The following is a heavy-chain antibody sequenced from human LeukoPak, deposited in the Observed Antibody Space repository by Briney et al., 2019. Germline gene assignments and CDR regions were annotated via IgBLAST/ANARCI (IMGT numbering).Heavy chain of an antibody. V-gene: IGHV3-9*01. J-gene: IGHJ4*02. CDR1: GFTFDDYA. CDR2: ISWNSGSI. CDR3: AKDYHTAMVNYYFDY. Sequence: GGSLRLSCVASGFTFDDYAMHWFQQPPGRGLGWVSGISWNSGSIGYADSVKGRFTISRDNAKNSLYLQMNSLRTEDTALYYCAKDYHTAMVNYYFDYWGQGTLVTVSS. D-gene: IGHD5-18*01.